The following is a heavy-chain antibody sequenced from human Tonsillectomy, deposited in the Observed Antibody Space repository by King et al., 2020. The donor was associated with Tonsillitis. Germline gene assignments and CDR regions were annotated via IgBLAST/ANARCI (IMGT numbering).Heavy chain of an antibody. CDR1: GFTFSSYA. Sequence: VQLVESGGGLVQHGGSLRLSCAASGFTFSSYAMSWGRQAPGRGLEWVSAISGSGGSTYYADYVKSRFTISRDNYKNTLYLQMNSLRDEDTAVYYCAKGTLYDILTGYYGGTNGHFDYWGQGPLVTVSS. D-gene: IGHD3-9*01. CDR3: AKGTLYDILTGYYGGTNGHFDY. V-gene: IGHV3-23*04. J-gene: IGHJ4*02. CDR2: ISGSGGST.